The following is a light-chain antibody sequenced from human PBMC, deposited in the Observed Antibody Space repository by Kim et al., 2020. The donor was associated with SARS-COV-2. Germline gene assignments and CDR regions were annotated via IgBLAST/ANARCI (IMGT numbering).Light chain of an antibody. V-gene: IGKV3-20*01. CDR2: GAS. CDR3: QQYGSSVS. J-gene: IGKJ3*01. CDR1: QSVSSNY. Sequence: EIVLTQSPGTLSLSPGERATLSCRASQSVSSNYLAWYQQKPGQAPRLLIYGASSRATAIPDRFSGSGSGTDFTLTISRLEPEDFAVYYCQQYGSSVSFGPGTKVDIK.